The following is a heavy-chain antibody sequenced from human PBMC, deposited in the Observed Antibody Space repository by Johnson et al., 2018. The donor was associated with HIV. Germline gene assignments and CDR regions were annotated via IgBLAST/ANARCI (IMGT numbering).Heavy chain of an antibody. J-gene: IGHJ3*02. CDR1: GFTFSSYW. D-gene: IGHD2-2*01. CDR3: ARPHIEVLPAAVFDI. V-gene: IGHV3-7*02. Sequence: VQLVESGGGLVQPGGSLRLSCVGSGFTFSSYWMSWVRQAPGKGLEWVANIKQDGSEKYYVDSLKGRFTISRDNSKNTLYLQMNSLRADDAAVYYCARPHIEVLPAAVFDIWGQGTMVTVSS. CDR2: IKQDGSEK.